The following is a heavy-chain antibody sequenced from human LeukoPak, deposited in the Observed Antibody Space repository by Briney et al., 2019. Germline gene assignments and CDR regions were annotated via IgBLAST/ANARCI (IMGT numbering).Heavy chain of an antibody. CDR3: AKGGDH. D-gene: IGHD3-16*01. V-gene: IGHV3-7*01. CDR1: GFTFSAYW. Sequence: GGSLRLSCAASGFTFSAYWMNWVRQAPGKGLEWVANIKPDGSDKYYVDSVKGRFTVSRDNAKNSLYLQMNSLRAEDTAVYYCAKGGDHWGQGTLVTVSS. J-gene: IGHJ4*02. CDR2: IKPDGSDK.